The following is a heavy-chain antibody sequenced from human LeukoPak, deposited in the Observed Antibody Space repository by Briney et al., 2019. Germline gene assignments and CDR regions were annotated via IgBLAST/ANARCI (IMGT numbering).Heavy chain of an antibody. CDR1: GGSISSGDYY. J-gene: IGHJ5*02. Sequence: PSQTLSLTCTVSGGSISSGDYYWSWIRQPPGKGLEWIGYIYYSGSTYYNPSLKSRVTISVDTSKNQFSLKLSSVTAADTAVCYCASVVVVAATPNWFDPWGQGTLVTVSS. CDR2: IYYSGST. D-gene: IGHD2-15*01. CDR3: ASVVVVAATPNWFDP. V-gene: IGHV4-30-4*08.